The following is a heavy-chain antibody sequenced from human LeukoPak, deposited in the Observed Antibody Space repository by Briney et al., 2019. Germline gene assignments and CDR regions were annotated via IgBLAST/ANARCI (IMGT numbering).Heavy chain of an antibody. CDR2: IYYSGST. D-gene: IGHD6-19*01. Sequence: SETLSLTCTVSGGSISSYYWSWIRQPPGKGLEWIGYIYYSGSTNYNPSLKSRVTISVDTSKNQFSLKLSSVTAADTAVYYCARHAVGKSRWFDYWGQGTLVTVSS. CDR1: GGSISSYY. J-gene: IGHJ4*02. V-gene: IGHV4-59*08. CDR3: ARHAVGKSRWFDY.